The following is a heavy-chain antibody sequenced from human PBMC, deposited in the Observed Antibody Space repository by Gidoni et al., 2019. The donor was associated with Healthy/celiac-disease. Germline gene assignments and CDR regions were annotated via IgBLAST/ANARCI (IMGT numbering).Heavy chain of an antibody. CDR2: IYTRGST. V-gene: IGHV4-4*07. CDR3: ARSTDYGDQHGVTRWFDP. J-gene: IGHJ5*02. CDR1: GGSISSYY. Sequence: QVQLQESGPGLVKPSETLSLTCTVSGGSISSYYWSWIRQPAGKGLEWIGRIYTRGSTHYNPSLKSRVTMSVDTSKNQFSLKLSSVTAADTAVYYCARSTDYGDQHGVTRWFDPWGQGTLVTVSS. D-gene: IGHD4-17*01.